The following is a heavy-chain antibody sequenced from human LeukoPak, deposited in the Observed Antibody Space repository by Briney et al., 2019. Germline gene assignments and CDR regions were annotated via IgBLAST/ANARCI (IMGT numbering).Heavy chain of an antibody. J-gene: IGHJ4*02. CDR1: GYPFRSFG. V-gene: IGHV1-18*01. CDR2: ISPFNGNI. Sequence: ASVKVSCKASGYPFRSFGISWVRQAPGQGLEWMEWISPFNGNIQYAPKIQDRVTMTTDTSTSTAYMELRSLTSDDTAIYLRGSASRGFGLSVIIGNWGQGTLVIVSS. D-gene: IGHD2-2*01. CDR3: GSASRGFGLSVIIGN.